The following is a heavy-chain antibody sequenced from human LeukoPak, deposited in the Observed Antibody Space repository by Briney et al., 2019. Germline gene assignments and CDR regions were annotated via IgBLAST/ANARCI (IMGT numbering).Heavy chain of an antibody. D-gene: IGHD3-16*02. CDR2: IYSGGST. CDR3: ASFIYVWWSYPTDY. V-gene: IGHV3-66*01. J-gene: IGHJ4*02. CDR1: GFTVSSNY. Sequence: PGGSLRLSCAASGFTVSSNYMSWVRQAPGKGLEWVSVIYSGGSTYYTDSVKGRFTISRDNSKNTLYLQMNSLRAEDTAVYYCASFIYVWWSYPTDYWGQETLVTVSS.